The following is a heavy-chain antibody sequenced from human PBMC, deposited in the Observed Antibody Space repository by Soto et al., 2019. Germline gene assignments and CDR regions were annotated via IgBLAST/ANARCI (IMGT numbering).Heavy chain of an antibody. CDR2: IIPIFGTA. J-gene: IGHJ4*02. CDR1: GGTFSSYA. D-gene: IGHD2-15*01. V-gene: IGHV1-69*12. Sequence: QVQLVQSGAEVKKPGSSVKVSCKASGGTFSSYAISWVRQAPGQGLEWMGGIIPIFGTANYAQKFQGRVTITADEXXSXAXXELSSLRSEDTAVYYCARLIYCSGGSCYSRYYFDYWGQGTLVTVSS. CDR3: ARLIYCSGGSCYSRYYFDY.